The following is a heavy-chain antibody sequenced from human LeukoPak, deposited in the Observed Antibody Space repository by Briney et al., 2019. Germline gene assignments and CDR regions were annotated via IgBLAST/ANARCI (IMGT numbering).Heavy chain of an antibody. CDR1: GFTFSSHA. Sequence: PGGSLRLSCAASGFTFSSHAMSWVRQAPGKGLEWVSGIVGSGGTTYYTDSVKGRFTISRDNSKNTLYLQMNSLRAEDTAVYYCAKSLRGLWTRDAFDIWGQGTMVTVSS. J-gene: IGHJ3*02. CDR2: IVGSGGTT. CDR3: AKSLRGLWTRDAFDI. V-gene: IGHV3-23*01. D-gene: IGHD3-10*01.